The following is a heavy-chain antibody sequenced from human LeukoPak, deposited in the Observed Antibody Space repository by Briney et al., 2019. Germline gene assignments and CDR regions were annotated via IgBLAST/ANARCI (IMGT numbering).Heavy chain of an antibody. CDR2: ISAYNGNT. V-gene: IGHV1-18*01. CDR1: GYTFTSYG. J-gene: IGHJ4*02. CDR3: ARDEGIVVVPAAAPFDY. Sequence: ASVKVSCEASGYTFTSYGISWVRQAPGQGLEWMGWISAYNGNTNYAQKLQGRVTMTTDTSTSTAYMELRSLRSDDTAVYYCARDEGIVVVPAAAPFDYWGQGTLVTVSS. D-gene: IGHD2-2*01.